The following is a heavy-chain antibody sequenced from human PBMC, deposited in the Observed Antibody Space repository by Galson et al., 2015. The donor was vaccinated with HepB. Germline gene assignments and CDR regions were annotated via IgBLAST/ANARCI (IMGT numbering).Heavy chain of an antibody. V-gene: IGHV3-21*01. Sequence: SLRLSCAASGFTFSSYSMNWVRQAPGKGLEWVSSIRSRSSYIYYADSVKGRFTISRDNTKNSLYLQMNSLRAEDTAVYYCARDVTGTLHFDYCGQGTLVTVSA. CDR2: IRSRSSYI. CDR3: ARDVTGTLHFDY. CDR1: GFTFSSYS. J-gene: IGHJ4*02. D-gene: IGHD1-7*01.